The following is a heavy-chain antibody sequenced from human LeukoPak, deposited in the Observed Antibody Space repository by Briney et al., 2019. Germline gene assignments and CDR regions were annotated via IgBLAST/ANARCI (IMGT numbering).Heavy chain of an antibody. J-gene: IGHJ4*02. CDR2: IYYSGST. D-gene: IGHD3-3*01. CDR1: GGSISSSSYY. V-gene: IGHV4-39*07. CDR3: ARGPLTIFGVVIFGEFDY. Sequence: SETLSLTCTVSGGSISSSSYYWGWIRQPPGKGLEWIGSIYYSGSTYYNPSLKSRVTIPVDTSKNQFSLKLSSVTAADTAVYYCARGPLTIFGVVIFGEFDYWGQGTLVTVSS.